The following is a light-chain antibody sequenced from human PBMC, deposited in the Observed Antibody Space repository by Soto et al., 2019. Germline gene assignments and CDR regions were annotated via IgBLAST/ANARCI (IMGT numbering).Light chain of an antibody. Sequence: VLTQSPGTLSLSPGEGATLSCRASQSVTSSNLAWYQQKPGQAPRLLIYDASIRASGIPDRFSGSGSGTDFILTISRLEAEDFAVYYCQQYGASPVTFGQGTKLEIK. CDR3: QQYGASPVT. J-gene: IGKJ2*01. V-gene: IGKV3-20*01. CDR2: DAS. CDR1: QSVTSSN.